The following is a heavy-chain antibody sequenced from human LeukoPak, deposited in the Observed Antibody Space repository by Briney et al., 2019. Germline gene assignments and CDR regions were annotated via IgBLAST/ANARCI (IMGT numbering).Heavy chain of an antibody. D-gene: IGHD6-19*01. CDR1: GFTFSTYT. CDR2: IYGSGGAS. Sequence: PGGSLRLSCAASGFTFSTYTMNWVRQAPGKGLEWVSGIYGSGGASFYADSVKGRFTISRDNSQNTVFLQMDSLRDEDTALYYCAKGLYSSGWYPVDSSWFDPWGQGTLVTVSS. CDR3: AKGLYSSGWYPVDSSWFDP. V-gene: IGHV3-23*01. J-gene: IGHJ5*02.